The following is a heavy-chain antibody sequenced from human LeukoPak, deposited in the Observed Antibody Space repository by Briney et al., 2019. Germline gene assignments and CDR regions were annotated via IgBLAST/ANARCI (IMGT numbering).Heavy chain of an antibody. CDR2: ISYDGSNK. CDR1: GFTFSSYA. J-gene: IGHJ3*02. V-gene: IGHV3-30-3*01. Sequence: GGSLRLSCAASGFTFSSYAMHWVRQAPGKGLEWVAVISYDGSNKYYADSVKGRFTISRDNSKNTLYLQMNSLRAEDTAVYYCAKDMTGANTDAFDIWGQGTMVTVSS. CDR3: AKDMTGANTDAFDI. D-gene: IGHD1-26*01.